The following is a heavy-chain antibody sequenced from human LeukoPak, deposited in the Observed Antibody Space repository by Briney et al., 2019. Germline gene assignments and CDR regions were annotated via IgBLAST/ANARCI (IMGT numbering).Heavy chain of an antibody. CDR3: ARDFFRTGVGASDY. J-gene: IGHJ4*02. V-gene: IGHV1-2*02. D-gene: IGHD1-26*01. Sequence: GASVTVSCKASGYTFTGYYMHWVRQAPGQGLEWMGWINPNSGGANYAQKFQGRVTMTRDTSISTAYMELSRLRSDDTAVYYCARDFFRTGVGASDYWGQGTLVTVSS. CDR2: INPNSGGA. CDR1: GYTFTGYY.